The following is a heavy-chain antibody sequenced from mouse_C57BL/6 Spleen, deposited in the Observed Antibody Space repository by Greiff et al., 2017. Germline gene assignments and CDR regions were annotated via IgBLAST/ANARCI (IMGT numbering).Heavy chain of an antibody. Sequence: EVKLVESGGGLVKPGGSLKLSCAASGFTFSDYGMNWVRQAPEKGLEWVAYISSGSSTIYYADTVKGRFTISRDNAKNTLFLQMTRLRSEDTAMYYCARYDYDGGFAYWGQGTLVTVSA. CDR1: GFTFSDYG. D-gene: IGHD2-4*01. CDR3: ARYDYDGGFAY. CDR2: ISSGSSTI. J-gene: IGHJ3*01. V-gene: IGHV5-17*01.